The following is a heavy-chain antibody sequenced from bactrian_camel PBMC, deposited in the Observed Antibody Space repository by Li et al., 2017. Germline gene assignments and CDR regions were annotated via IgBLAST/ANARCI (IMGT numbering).Heavy chain of an antibody. Sequence: HVQLVESGGGSVQAGGSLRLSCAASGYTSSMKCMGWFRQVSGTEREGVAVIHNRSGSTYAADSVKGRFTISQDDAKTTVYLQMNSLKPEDTAMYYCAALRSSSWPSPRYALASPSLFNYWGQGTQVTVS. J-gene: IGHJ4*01. D-gene: IGHD1*01. CDR1: GYTSSMKC. V-gene: IGHV3-3*01. CDR2: IHNRSGST. CDR3: AALRSSSWPSPRYALASPSLFNY.